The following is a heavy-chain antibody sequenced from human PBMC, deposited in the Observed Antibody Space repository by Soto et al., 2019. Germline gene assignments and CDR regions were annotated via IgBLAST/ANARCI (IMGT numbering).Heavy chain of an antibody. D-gene: IGHD3-16*01. Sequence: GGSLRLSCAASGFTFSNYEMNWVRQAPGKGLEWVSYISSSGDTIYYADSVKGRFTISRDNAKNSLYLQMNSLRAEDTAVYYCASPGGSLDFWGHGTMDTVSS. CDR2: ISSSGDTI. V-gene: IGHV3-48*03. J-gene: IGHJ4*01. CDR3: ASPGGSLDF. CDR1: GFTFSNYE.